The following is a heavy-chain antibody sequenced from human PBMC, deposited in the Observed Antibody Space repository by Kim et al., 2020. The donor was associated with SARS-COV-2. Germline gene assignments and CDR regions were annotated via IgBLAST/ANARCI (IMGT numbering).Heavy chain of an antibody. V-gene: IGHV3-33*06. Sequence: HDGSNKYYADSVKGRFTISRDNSKNMLFLQMNSLRAEDTAVYYCANFESWGQGTLVTVSS. CDR3: ANFES. J-gene: IGHJ4*02. CDR2: HDGSNK.